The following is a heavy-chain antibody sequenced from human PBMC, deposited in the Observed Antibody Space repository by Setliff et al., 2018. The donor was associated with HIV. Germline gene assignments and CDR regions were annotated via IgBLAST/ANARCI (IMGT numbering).Heavy chain of an antibody. Sequence: GASVKVSCKASGYTFTGYYMHWVRQAPGQGLEWMGWINPNSGGTNYAQKFQGRVTMTRDTSISTAYMELSRLGSDDTAVYYCARDLGPGGGSYRMPINWFDPWGQGTLVTVSS. CDR3: ARDLGPGGGSYRMPINWFDP. CDR2: INPNSGGT. V-gene: IGHV1-2*02. CDR1: GYTFTGYY. J-gene: IGHJ5*02. D-gene: IGHD1-26*01.